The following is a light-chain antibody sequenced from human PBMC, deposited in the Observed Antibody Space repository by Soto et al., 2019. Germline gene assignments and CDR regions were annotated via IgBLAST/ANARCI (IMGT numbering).Light chain of an antibody. CDR2: EVN. V-gene: IGLV2-8*01. Sequence: VLTQHPSASGSPGQSVTISCTGTSSDVGNYDSVSWYQHHPGKAPQAVIYEVNKRPSGVPDRFSGSKSGNTASLTVSGLQAEDEGDYYCRSYAGSNNYVFGTGTKVTVL. CDR3: RSYAGSNNYV. CDR1: SSDVGNYDS. J-gene: IGLJ1*01.